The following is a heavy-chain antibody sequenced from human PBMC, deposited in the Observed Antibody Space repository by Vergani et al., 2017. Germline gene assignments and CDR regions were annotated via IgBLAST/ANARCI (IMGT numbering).Heavy chain of an antibody. D-gene: IGHD6-19*01. CDR2: LIPIFGTA. CDR3: ARDINGREVAGYAFDI. V-gene: IGHV1-69*01. J-gene: IGHJ3*02. CDR1: GGTFSSYA. Sequence: QVQLVQSGAEVKTPGSSVKVSCKASGGTFSSYAISWVRQAPGQGLEWMGGLIPIFGTAHYAQKFQGRVTITADESTSTAYMELSSLRSEDTAVYYCARDINGREVAGYAFDIWGQGTMVTVSS.